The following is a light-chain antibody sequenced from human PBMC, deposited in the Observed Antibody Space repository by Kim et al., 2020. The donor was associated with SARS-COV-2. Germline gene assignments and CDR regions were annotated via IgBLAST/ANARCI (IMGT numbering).Light chain of an antibody. CDR3: QAWDSSTGV. CDR2: QDS. CDR1: KLGDKY. J-gene: IGLJ3*02. V-gene: IGLV3-1*01. Sequence: SYELTQPPSVSVSPGQTASITCSGDKLGDKYACWYQQKPDQSPVLVIYQDSKRPSGIPERFSGSNSGNTATLTISGTQAMDEADYYCQAWDSSTGVVGGG.